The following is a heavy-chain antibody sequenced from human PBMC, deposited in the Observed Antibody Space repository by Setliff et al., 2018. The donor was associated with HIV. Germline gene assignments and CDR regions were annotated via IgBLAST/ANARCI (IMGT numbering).Heavy chain of an antibody. Sequence: ASVKVSCKASGFTFTNSAVQWVRQARGQRLEWIGWIVVGNGNTNYAQKFQERVTITRDMSTSRAYMELSGLRTEDTAVYYCAADPQTGTTSYDAFDIWGQGTVVTVSS. CDR1: GFTFTNSA. V-gene: IGHV1-58*01. CDR3: AADPQTGTTSYDAFDI. D-gene: IGHD1-7*01. CDR2: IVVGNGNT. J-gene: IGHJ3*02.